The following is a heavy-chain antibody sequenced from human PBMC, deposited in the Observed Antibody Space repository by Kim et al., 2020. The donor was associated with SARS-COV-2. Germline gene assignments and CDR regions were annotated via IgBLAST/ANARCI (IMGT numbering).Heavy chain of an antibody. Sequence: ARRFQGRVTMTADPSTSTAYMELRSLRSDDTAVYYCARGLRYSSSWYVDYWGQGTLVTVSS. D-gene: IGHD6-13*01. CDR3: ARGLRYSSSWYVDY. J-gene: IGHJ4*02. V-gene: IGHV1-18*01.